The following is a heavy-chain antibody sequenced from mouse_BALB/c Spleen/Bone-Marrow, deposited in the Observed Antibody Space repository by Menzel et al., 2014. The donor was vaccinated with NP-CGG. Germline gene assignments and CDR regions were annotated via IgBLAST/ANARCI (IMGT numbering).Heavy chain of an antibody. Sequence: QVQLQQSGADLVRPGSSVKISCKASGYAFSNYWMNWVKRRPGQGPEWIGQIYPGDGDTNYNGKFKGKATLTADKSSSTAYMQLSSLTSEDSAVYFCARCDGYSYYFDYWGQGTTLTVSS. CDR2: IYPGDGDT. D-gene: IGHD2-3*01. CDR3: ARCDGYSYYFDY. J-gene: IGHJ2*01. CDR1: GYAFSNYW. V-gene: IGHV1-80*01.